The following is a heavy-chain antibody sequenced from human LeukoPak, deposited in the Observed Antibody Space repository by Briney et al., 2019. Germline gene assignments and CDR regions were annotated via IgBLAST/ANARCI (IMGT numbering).Heavy chain of an antibody. CDR2: IRYDGSNK. CDR3: ARSLRVGATPFDY. D-gene: IGHD1-26*01. J-gene: IGHJ4*02. CDR1: GFTFSSYG. Sequence: GGSLRLSCAASGFTFSSYGMHWVRQAPGKGLEWVAFIRYDGSNKYYADSVKGRFTISRDNSKNTLYLQMNSLRAEDTAVYYCARSLRVGATPFDYWGQGTLVTVSS. V-gene: IGHV3-30*02.